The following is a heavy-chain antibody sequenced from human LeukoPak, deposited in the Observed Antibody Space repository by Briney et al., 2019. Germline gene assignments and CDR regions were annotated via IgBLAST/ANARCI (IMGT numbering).Heavy chain of an antibody. J-gene: IGHJ4*02. D-gene: IGHD1-26*01. CDR2: ITDDATT. V-gene: IGHV3-74*03. CDR3: VRDRVGPDY. Sequence: GGSLKLSCAASGLTFSSAWMHWVRQAPGTGLVWVSRITDDATTTYADSVRGRFTISRDNAKNILYLQMNSLRAEDTAVYYCVRDRVGPDYWGQGTLVTVSS. CDR1: GLTFSSAW.